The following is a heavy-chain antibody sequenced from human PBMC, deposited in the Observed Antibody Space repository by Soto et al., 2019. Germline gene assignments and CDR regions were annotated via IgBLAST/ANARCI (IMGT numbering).Heavy chain of an antibody. V-gene: IGHV3-11*01. CDR3: ARGRAPDIRFDS. J-gene: IGHJ5*01. Sequence: QVQLVESGGGLVKPGGSLRLSCAASGFTFTDYYMSWIRQIPGKELEWISYIRVRGDVIHYIDSVKGRFTISRDNAKNLVFLQTDRLRVEDSAIYYWARGRAPDIRFDSWGQGTLVTVSS. CDR1: GFTFTDYY. CDR2: IRVRGDVI. D-gene: IGHD5-12*01.